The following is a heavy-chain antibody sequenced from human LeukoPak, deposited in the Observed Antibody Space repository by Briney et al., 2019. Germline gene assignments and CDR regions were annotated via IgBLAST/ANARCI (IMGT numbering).Heavy chain of an antibody. CDR3: ARGFNRGFDP. CDR2: IRSSSET. CDR1: GFIFSQYS. J-gene: IGHJ5*02. Sequence: PGGSLRLSCAASGFIFSQYSMNWVRQAPGKGLEWVSHIRSSSETFYADSVKGRFTISRDNARNSLYLQMNNLRGEDTAIYYCARGFNRGFDPWGQGTLVIVSS. V-gene: IGHV3-48*01. D-gene: IGHD3-10*01.